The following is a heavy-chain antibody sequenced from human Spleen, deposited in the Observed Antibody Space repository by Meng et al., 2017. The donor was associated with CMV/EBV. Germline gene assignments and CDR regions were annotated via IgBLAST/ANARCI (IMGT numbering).Heavy chain of an antibody. V-gene: IGHV6-1*01. CDR2: TYYKSKWDN. Sequence: HSCPVLVKPLNTLSPPVASTGDRVASDCGAWCWSRRSPSGGLEWLGRTYYKSKWDNDYAVSVKSRISIYPDTSTNHFSLYLNSVTPEDTTVYYCARDPCYSISIFDSWGQGTLVTVSS. J-gene: IGHJ4*02. D-gene: IGHD3-3*02. CDR1: GDRVASDCGA. CDR3: ARDPCYSISIFDS.